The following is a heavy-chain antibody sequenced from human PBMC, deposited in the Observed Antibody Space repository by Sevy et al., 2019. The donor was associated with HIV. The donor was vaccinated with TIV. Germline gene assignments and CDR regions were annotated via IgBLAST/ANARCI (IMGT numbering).Heavy chain of an antibody. V-gene: IGHV3-33*03. CDR2: LLYNVRTE. CDR3: ARDSVRVIVPTAGFDS. D-gene: IGHD2-15*01. J-gene: IGHJ5*01. CDR1: GFSVRSFS. Sequence: GGSLRLSCSASGFSVRSFSMHWVRQAPGKGLEWVAALLYNVRTEEYADSVKGRFTISRDNSKNTLNLEMNSLRVEDTALYFCARDSVRVIVPTAGFDSWGQGVLVTVSS.